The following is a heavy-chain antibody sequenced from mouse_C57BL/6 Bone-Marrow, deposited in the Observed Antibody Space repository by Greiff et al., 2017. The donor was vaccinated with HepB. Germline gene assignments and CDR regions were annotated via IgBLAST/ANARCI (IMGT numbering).Heavy chain of an antibody. CDR2: INPSTGGT. V-gene: IGHV1-42*01. Sequence: VQLKQSGPELVKPGASVKISCKASGYSFTGYYMNWVKQSPEKSLEWIGEINPSTGGTTYNQKFKAKATLTVDKSSSTAYMQLKSLTSEDSAVYYCARWGTVVATRYFDVWGTGTTVTVSS. CDR3: ARWGTVVATRYFDV. J-gene: IGHJ1*03. D-gene: IGHD1-1*01. CDR1: GYSFTGYY.